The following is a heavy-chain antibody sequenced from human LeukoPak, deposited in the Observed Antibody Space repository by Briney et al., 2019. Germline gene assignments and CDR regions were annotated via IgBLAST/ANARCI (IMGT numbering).Heavy chain of an antibody. D-gene: IGHD2-8*01. J-gene: IGHJ1*01. Sequence: PSETLSLTCAVSGGSISSGGYSWSWIRQPPGKGLEWIGYIYYSGSTNYNPSLKSRVTISVDTSKNQFSLKLSSVTAADTAVYYCARLLRNGVCRDWGQGTLVTVSS. CDR3: ARLLRNGVCRD. V-gene: IGHV4-30-4*07. CDR1: GGSISSGGYS. CDR2: IYYSGST.